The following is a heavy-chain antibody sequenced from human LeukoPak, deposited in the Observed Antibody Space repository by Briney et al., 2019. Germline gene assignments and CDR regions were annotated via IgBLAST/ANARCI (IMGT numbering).Heavy chain of an antibody. CDR3: ARADYDSSGYFYFDY. CDR2: IYSGGST. Sequence: GGSLRLSCAASGFTVSSNYMSWVRQAPGKGLEWVSVIYSGGSTYYADSVKGRFTISRHNSKNTLYLQMNSLRAEDTAVYYCARADYDSSGYFYFDYWGQGTLVTVSS. J-gene: IGHJ4*02. V-gene: IGHV3-53*04. D-gene: IGHD3-22*01. CDR1: GFTVSSNY.